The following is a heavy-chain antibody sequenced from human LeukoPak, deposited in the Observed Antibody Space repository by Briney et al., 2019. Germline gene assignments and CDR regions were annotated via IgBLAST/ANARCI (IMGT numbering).Heavy chain of an antibody. CDR2: INSGGGST. J-gene: IGHJ4*02. V-gene: IGHV3-23*01. CDR3: AKEGPSSYYYDSSGYYDY. CDR1: GFTLSNYG. D-gene: IGHD3-22*01. Sequence: GGALRLSCAASGFTLSNYGMNWVRQAPRKGLGWVSRINSGGGSTYYADSVKGRFTISRDNSKNTLYLQMNSLRAEDTAVYYCAKEGPSSYYYDSSGYYDYWGQGTLVTVSS.